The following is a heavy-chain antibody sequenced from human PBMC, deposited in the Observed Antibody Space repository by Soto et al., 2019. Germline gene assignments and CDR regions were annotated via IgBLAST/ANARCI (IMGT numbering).Heavy chain of an antibody. CDR2: IIPILGTT. J-gene: IGHJ6*02. CDR3: ARDESNYPGRYGMDV. Sequence: ASVKVSCKAPGGPFGTYAINWVRQAPGQGLEWMGRIIPILGTTNYAQMFQGRVAITADESTSTAYMEVSSLRSEDTAVYYCARDESNYPGRYGMDVWGQGTTVTVSS. D-gene: IGHD3-10*01. CDR1: GGPFGTYA. V-gene: IGHV1-69*11.